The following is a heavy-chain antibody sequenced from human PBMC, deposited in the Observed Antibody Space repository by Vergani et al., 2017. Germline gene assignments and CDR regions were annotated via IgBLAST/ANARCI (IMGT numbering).Heavy chain of an antibody. CDR3: TTGDNGGKFYYYYGMDV. J-gene: IGHJ6*02. D-gene: IGHD4-23*01. CDR1: GFTFTKAW. CDR2: IKSKTDGETT. V-gene: IGHV3-15*01. Sequence: EVQLVESGGGLVKPGGSLRLSCAASGFTFTKAWMSWVRQAPGKGLEWVGRIKSKTDGETTDYAAPVKGRFTISRDDSKTTLYLQMNSLKTEDTAVYYCTTGDNGGKFYYYYGMDVWGQGTTVTVSS.